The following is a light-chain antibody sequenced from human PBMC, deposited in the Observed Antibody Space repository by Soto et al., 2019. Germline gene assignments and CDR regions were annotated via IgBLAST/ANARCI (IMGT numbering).Light chain of an antibody. CDR3: QQADDFPLT. V-gene: IGKV1-12*01. CDR2: GAS. J-gene: IGKJ4*01. Sequence: DIQMTQSPSSVSAPVGDTVTITCRASQGISRWLAWYQQKPGKAPNLLIYGASTLQSGVPSRFSGSGSGTDFTLTISSLQPEDVATYFCQQADDFPLTFGGGTKVEVK. CDR1: QGISRW.